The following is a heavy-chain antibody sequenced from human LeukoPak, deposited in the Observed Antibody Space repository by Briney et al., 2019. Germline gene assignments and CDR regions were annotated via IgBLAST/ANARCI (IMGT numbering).Heavy chain of an antibody. J-gene: IGHJ4*02. V-gene: IGHV3-48*01. CDR2: FGISGTI. CDR3: AGYCFYPY. D-gene: IGHD5-18*01. Sequence: GGSLRLSCAGSGFTVSTYDMHWVRQAPGEGPEWIAYFGISGTIYYADSVRGRFTISRDSAKNSLHLEMNSLRVDDTAIYYCAGYCFYPYWGQGTPVTVSS. CDR1: GFTVSTYD.